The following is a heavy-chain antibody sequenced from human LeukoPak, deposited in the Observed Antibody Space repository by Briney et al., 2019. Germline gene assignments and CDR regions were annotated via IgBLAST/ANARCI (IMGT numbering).Heavy chain of an antibody. D-gene: IGHD3-10*01. CDR2: INHSGST. CDR1: GGSFSGYY. V-gene: IGHV4-34*01. J-gene: IGHJ4*02. Sequence: SETLSLTCAVYGGSFSGYYWSWIRQPPGKGLEWIGEINHSGSTNYNPSLKSRVTISVDTSKNQFSLKLSSVTAPDTAVYYCARVLLWFGALDYWGQGTLVTVSS. CDR3: ARVLLWFGALDY.